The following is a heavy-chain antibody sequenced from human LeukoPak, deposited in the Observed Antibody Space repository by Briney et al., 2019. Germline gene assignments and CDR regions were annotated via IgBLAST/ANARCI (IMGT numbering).Heavy chain of an antibody. CDR3: ARDLTMIVGNYFDY. V-gene: IGHV3-33*01. D-gene: IGHD3-22*01. CDR1: GFSFSNYG. CDR2: IWYDGSNK. J-gene: IGHJ4*02. Sequence: QPGRSLRLSCAASGFSFSNYGIHWVRQAPGKGLEWVALIWYDGSNKYYADSVKGRFTISRDNSKNTLYLQMNSLRAEDTAVYYCARDLTMIVGNYFDYWGQGTLVTVSS.